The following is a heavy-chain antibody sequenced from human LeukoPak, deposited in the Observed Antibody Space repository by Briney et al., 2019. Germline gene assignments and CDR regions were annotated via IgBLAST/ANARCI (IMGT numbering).Heavy chain of an antibody. D-gene: IGHD3-3*01. CDR2: IYYSGST. J-gene: IGHJ4*02. Sequence: SETLSLTCAVSGGSISSYYWSWIRQPPGKRLEWVGYIYYSGSTNYNPSLKSRVTISVDTSKNQFSLKLSSVTAADTAVYYCARGGRTIFGVVHLDYWGRGTLVTVSS. CDR3: ARGGRTIFGVVHLDY. CDR1: GGSISSYY. V-gene: IGHV4-59*01.